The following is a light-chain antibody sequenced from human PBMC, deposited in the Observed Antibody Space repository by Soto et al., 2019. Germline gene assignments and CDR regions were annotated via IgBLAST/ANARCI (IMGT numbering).Light chain of an antibody. CDR3: QSYDSNVTSLYV. J-gene: IGLJ1*01. CDR2: GNN. CDR1: GSNIGAGYD. Sequence: QSVLTQPPSVSGAPGQRVTISCTGSGSNIGAGYDVHWYQQFPGTAPKLIIYGNNSRPSGVPDRFSGSKSGTSASLAITGLQAGDEADYYCQSYDSNVTSLYVFGTGTQVAVL. V-gene: IGLV1-40*01.